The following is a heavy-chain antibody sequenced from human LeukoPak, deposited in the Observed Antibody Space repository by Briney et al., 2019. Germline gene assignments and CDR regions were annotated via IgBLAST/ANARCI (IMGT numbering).Heavy chain of an antibody. CDR3: AREAPTGYMDV. CDR1: GFTFSSYS. CDR2: ISSSSSYI. J-gene: IGHJ6*03. V-gene: IGHV3-21*01. Sequence: GGSLRLSCAASGFTFSSYSMNWVRQAPGKGLEWVSSISSSSSYIYYADSVKGRFTISRDNAKNSLYLQMNSLRAEDTAVYYCAREAPTGYMDVWGKGTTVTVSS.